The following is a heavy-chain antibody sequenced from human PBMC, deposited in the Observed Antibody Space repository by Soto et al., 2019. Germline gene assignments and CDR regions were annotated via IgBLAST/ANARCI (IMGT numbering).Heavy chain of an antibody. CDR3: ARLGIAGENYYYSMDV. Sequence: ASVKVSCKASGYTFTSYGISWVRQAPGQGLEWMGWISAYNGNTNYAQKLQGRVTMTTDTSTSTAYMELRSLRSDDTAVYYCARLGIAGENYYYSMDVWGQGTTVTVSS. D-gene: IGHD2-15*01. V-gene: IGHV1-18*04. CDR2: ISAYNGNT. J-gene: IGHJ6*02. CDR1: GYTFTSYG.